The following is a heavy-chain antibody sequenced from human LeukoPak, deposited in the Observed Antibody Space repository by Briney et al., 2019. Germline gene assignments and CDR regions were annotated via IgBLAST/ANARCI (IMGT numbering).Heavy chain of an antibody. CDR1: GGSISSGDYY. V-gene: IGHV4-61*08. J-gene: IGHJ6*03. D-gene: IGHD3-3*01. Sequence: SETLSLTCTVSGGSISSGDYYWSWIQQSPEKGLEWIGYVYYSGSTNYNPSLESRVIISVDTSKNQFSLKLISVTAADTAVYYCARGAYYDFWSGYYTSYYYYYYMDVWGKGTTVTVSS. CDR2: VYYSGST. CDR3: ARGAYYDFWSGYYTSYYYYYYMDV.